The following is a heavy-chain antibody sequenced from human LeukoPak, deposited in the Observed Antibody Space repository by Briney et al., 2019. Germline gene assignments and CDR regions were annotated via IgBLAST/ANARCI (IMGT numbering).Heavy chain of an antibody. Sequence: SETLSLTCTVSGGSISSYYWSWIRQPPGKGLEWIGYIYYSGSTNYNPSLKSRVTISVDTSKNQFSLKLSSVTAADTAAYYCAGADYDFWSGYSRGCLDYWGQGTLVTVSS. D-gene: IGHD3-3*01. J-gene: IGHJ4*02. CDR1: GGSISSYY. CDR3: AGADYDFWSGYSRGCLDY. V-gene: IGHV4-59*01. CDR2: IYYSGST.